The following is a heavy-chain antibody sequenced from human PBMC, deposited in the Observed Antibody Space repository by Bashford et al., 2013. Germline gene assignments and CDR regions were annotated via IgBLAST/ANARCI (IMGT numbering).Heavy chain of an antibody. D-gene: IGHD2-8*01. J-gene: IGHJ3*01. Sequence: SCAASGFTSVAMACTGSPGSRQGAGVVAVISYDGSNKYYADSVKGRFTISRDNSKNTLFLQMNSLKTEDTAVYYCTTDGLLHVHCSNGICYHDGFDFWGQGTKVTVSS. CDR3: TTDGLLHVHCSNGICYHDGFDF. CDR1: GFTSVAMA. V-gene: IGHV3-30*03. CDR2: ISYDGSNK.